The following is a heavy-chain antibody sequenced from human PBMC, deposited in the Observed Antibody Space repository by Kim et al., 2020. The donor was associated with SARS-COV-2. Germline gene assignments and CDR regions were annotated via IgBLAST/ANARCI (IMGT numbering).Heavy chain of an antibody. V-gene: IGHV3-30*04. CDR2: ISYDGSNK. J-gene: IGHJ6*02. CDR1: GFTFSSYA. CDR3: ARDLRGSSGYYRGGKRPEMGMDV. Sequence: GGSLRLSCAASGFTFSSYAMHWVRQAPGKGLEWVAVISYDGSNKYFADSVKGRFTISRDNSKNTLYLQMNSLRAEDTAVYYCARDLRGSSGYYRGGKRPEMGMDVWGQGTTVTVSS. D-gene: IGHD3-22*01.